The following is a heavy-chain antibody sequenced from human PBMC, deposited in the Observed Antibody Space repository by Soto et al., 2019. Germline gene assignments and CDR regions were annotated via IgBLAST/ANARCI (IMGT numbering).Heavy chain of an antibody. D-gene: IGHD2-15*01. V-gene: IGHV1-18*01. J-gene: IGHJ4*02. CDR1: GYTFTSYG. Sequence: AAVKVSCKTSGYTFTSYGISWVRQAPGQGLEWMGWISPYNGNTNFAQKLQGRVTLTTDTSTSTAYMELRSLRSDDTALYYCARDCRTVSCPVDYWGQGNLVTVSX. CDR2: ISPYNGNT. CDR3: ARDCRTVSCPVDY.